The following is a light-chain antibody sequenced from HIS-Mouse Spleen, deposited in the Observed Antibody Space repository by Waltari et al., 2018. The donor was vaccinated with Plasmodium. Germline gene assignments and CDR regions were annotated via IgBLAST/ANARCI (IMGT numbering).Light chain of an antibody. Sequence: SYVLTQPPPVSVASGKTARITCWCNNIGSKSVHWYQQQPGRVPVLVGYYDSDRPSGIGSRFSGANSGNTATLTISRVEAGDEADYYCRVWDSSSDHWVFGGGTKLTVL. CDR2: YDS. CDR1: NIGSKS. V-gene: IGLV3-21*04. J-gene: IGLJ3*02. CDR3: RVWDSSSDHWV.